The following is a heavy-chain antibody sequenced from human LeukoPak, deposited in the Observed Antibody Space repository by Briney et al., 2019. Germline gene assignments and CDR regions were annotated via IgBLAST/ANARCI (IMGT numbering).Heavy chain of an antibody. CDR2: INHSGST. CDR3: AREPSYDFWSGYYFDS. V-gene: IGHV4-34*01. J-gene: IGHJ4*02. Sequence: PSETLSLTCAVYGGSFSGYYWSWIRQPPGKGLEWIGEINHSGSTNYNPSLKSRVTISVDTSKNQFSLKLSSVTAADTAVYYCAREPSYDFWSGYYFDSWGQGTLVTVSS. CDR1: GGSFSGYY. D-gene: IGHD3-3*01.